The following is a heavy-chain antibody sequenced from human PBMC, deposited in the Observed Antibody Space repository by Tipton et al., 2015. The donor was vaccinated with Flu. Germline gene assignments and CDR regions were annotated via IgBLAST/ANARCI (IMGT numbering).Heavy chain of an antibody. CDR2: IKTIADGGTT. V-gene: IGHV3-15*01. CDR1: GLTFSNAW. CDR3: TTVVG. J-gene: IGHJ4*02. Sequence: SLRLSCAASGLTFSNAWMSWVRQAPGKGLEWVGRIKTIADGGTTDYAAPVKGRFNITRDDSMNTLYLEMNSLKTEDTALYYGTTVVGWGQGTLVTVSS. D-gene: IGHD1-26*01.